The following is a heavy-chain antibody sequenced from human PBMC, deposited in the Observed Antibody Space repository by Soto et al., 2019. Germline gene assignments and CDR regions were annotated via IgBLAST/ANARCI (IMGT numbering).Heavy chain of an antibody. Sequence: VQLVQSGAEVKKPGSSVKVSCKGSGYSFISYWIGWVRQMPGKGLEWMGIIYPGDSDTRYSPSFQGQVTISADKSVSTAYLQWSSLRASDTAMYYCARRRYGSGSYPDYWGQGTLVTVSS. D-gene: IGHD3-10*01. V-gene: IGHV5-51*01. J-gene: IGHJ4*02. CDR1: GYSFISYW. CDR3: ARRRYGSGSYPDY. CDR2: IYPGDSDT.